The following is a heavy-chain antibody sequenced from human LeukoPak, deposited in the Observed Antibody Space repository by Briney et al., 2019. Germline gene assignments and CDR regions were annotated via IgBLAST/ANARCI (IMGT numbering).Heavy chain of an antibody. Sequence: PSETLSLTCTVSGGSISSYYWSWIRQPPGRGLEWIGNIYYSGSANHNPSLKSRVTISVDTSKNQFSLKLSSVTAADTAVYYCARRRRSSGWVDAFDIWGQGTMVTVSS. V-gene: IGHV4-59*08. CDR1: GGSISSYY. J-gene: IGHJ3*02. CDR2: IYYSGSA. CDR3: ARRRRSSGWVDAFDI. D-gene: IGHD6-19*01.